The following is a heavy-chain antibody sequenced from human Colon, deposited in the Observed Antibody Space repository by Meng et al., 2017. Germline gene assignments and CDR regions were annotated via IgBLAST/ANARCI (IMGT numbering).Heavy chain of an antibody. D-gene: IGHD3-22*01. J-gene: IGHJ3*02. Sequence: TLSLTCTVSGGSINSASYYWSWIRQSAGKGLEWIGRVYTNGITDYHPSLQSRVKMSVDASRTQFFLNLSSVTAADTAVYYCVRRGSGYYYGSAFDIWGPGTKVTVSS. CDR2: VYTNGIT. CDR3: VRRGSGYYYGSAFDI. CDR1: GGSINSASYY. V-gene: IGHV4-61*02.